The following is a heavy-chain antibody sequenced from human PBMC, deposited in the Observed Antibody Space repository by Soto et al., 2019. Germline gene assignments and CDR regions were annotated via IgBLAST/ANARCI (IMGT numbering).Heavy chain of an antibody. V-gene: IGHV3-23*01. J-gene: IGHJ6*04. CDR2: ISGSGGRT. Sequence: EVQLLESGGGLVQPGGSLRLSCAASGFTFSSYAMSWVRQAPGKGLEWVSAISGSGGRTYYADSVKGRFTISRDNSNNPLYLQMNSLRAEYTAVYYCAKEGIVVVPSARSRLLYVWGKGTTVTVSS. CDR3: AKEGIVVVPSARSRLLYV. CDR1: GFTFSSYA. D-gene: IGHD2-2*01.